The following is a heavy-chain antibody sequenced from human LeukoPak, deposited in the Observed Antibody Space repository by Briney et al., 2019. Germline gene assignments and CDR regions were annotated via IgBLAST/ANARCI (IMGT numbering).Heavy chain of an antibody. CDR1: GFTFSSYA. J-gene: IGHJ5*02. D-gene: IGHD3-10*01. Sequence: GGSLRLSCAASGFTFSSYAMSWVRQAPGKGLEWVAVISYDGSNKYYADSVKGRFTISRDNSKNTLYLQMNSLRAEDTAVYYCAKDQRWGSGSYPTVPWGQGTLVTVSS. CDR3: AKDQRWGSGSYPTVP. CDR2: ISYDGSNK. V-gene: IGHV3-30*18.